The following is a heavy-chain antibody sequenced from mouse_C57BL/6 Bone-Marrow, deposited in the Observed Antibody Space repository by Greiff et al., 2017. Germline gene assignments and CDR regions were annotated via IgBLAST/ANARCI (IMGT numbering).Heavy chain of an antibody. D-gene: IGHD2-3*01. CDR3: TTHDGYSYYFDY. CDR1: GFNIKDDY. V-gene: IGHV14-4*01. Sequence: EVKVVESGAELVRPGASVKLSCTASGFNIKDDYMHWVKQRPEQGLEWIGWIDPENGDTEYASKFQGKATITADTSSNTAYLQLSILTSEDTAVYYCTTHDGYSYYFDYWGQGTTLTVSS. J-gene: IGHJ2*01. CDR2: IDPENGDT.